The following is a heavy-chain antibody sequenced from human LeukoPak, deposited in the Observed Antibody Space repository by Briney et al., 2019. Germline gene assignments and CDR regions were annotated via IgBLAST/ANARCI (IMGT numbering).Heavy chain of an antibody. CDR2: IYSGDST. Sequence: PGGSLRLSCSASGFTVSSNFMSWVRQAPGKGLEWVSVIYSGDSTYYADSVKGRFTISRDNSKNTLYLQMNSLRAEDTAVYYCARSSAGYYYYYGMDVWGQGTTVTVSS. CDR3: ARSSAGYYYYYGMDV. D-gene: IGHD6-13*01. CDR1: GFTVSSNF. V-gene: IGHV3-66*02. J-gene: IGHJ6*02.